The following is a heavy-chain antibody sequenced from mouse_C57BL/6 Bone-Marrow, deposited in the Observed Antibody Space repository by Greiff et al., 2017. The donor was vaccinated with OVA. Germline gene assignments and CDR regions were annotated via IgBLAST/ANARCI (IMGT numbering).Heavy chain of an antibody. V-gene: IGHV2-5*01. CDR1: GFSLTSYG. D-gene: IGHD2-1*01. CDR3: AKESDLLRAMDY. Sequence: VKVVESGPGLVQPSQSLSITCTVSGFSLTSYGVHWVRQSPGKGLEWLGVIWRGGSTDYNAAFMSRLSITKDNSKSQVFFKMNSLQADDTAIYYCAKESDLLRAMDYWGQGTSVTVSS. J-gene: IGHJ4*01. CDR2: IWRGGST.